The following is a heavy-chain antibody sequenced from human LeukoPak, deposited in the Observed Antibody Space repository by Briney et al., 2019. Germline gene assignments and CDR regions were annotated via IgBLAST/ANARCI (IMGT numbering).Heavy chain of an antibody. D-gene: IGHD4-17*01. CDR2: ISYDGSDK. CDR3: ARANTVTSGLSVG. J-gene: IGHJ4*02. V-gene: IGHV3-30*19. CDR1: GFTFSSYG. Sequence: GGSLRLSCAASGFTFSSYGMHWVRQAPGKGLEWVALISYDGSDKYYADSVKGRFTISRDNSKNTLYLQMNSLRDEDTAMYSCARANTVTSGLSVGWGQGTLVTVSS.